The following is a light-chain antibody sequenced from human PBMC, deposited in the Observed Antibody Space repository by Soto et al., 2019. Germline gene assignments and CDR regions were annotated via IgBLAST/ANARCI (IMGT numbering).Light chain of an antibody. CDR3: QQYKNSYT. J-gene: IGKJ2*01. V-gene: IGKV3-15*01. CDR1: QSIGYS. Sequence: EIVMTQSPATLSVSPGEGATLSCRASQSIGYSLAWYQQKPGQAPRLLMQGASTRATGIPARFSGSGSGTEFTLTISSLQSEDSAIYYCQQYKNSYTFGQGTKLEIK. CDR2: GAS.